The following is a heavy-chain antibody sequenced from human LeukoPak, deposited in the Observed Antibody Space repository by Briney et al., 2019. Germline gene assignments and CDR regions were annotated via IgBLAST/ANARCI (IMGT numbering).Heavy chain of an antibody. Sequence: ASVKVSCKASGYTFTGYYMHWVRQAPGQGLEWMGWINPNSGGTNYAQKFQGRVTMTRDTSISTAYMELSRLRSDDTAVYYCASIYYDFWSGTFDYWGQGTLDTVSS. CDR2: INPNSGGT. D-gene: IGHD3-3*01. J-gene: IGHJ4*02. V-gene: IGHV1-2*02. CDR1: GYTFTGYY. CDR3: ASIYYDFWSGTFDY.